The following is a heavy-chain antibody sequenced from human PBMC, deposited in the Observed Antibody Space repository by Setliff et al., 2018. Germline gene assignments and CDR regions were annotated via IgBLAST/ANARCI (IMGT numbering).Heavy chain of an antibody. CDR1: GFTFSSHA. D-gene: IGHD2-21*02. Sequence: PGGSLRLSCAASGFTFSSHAMHWVRQAPGKGLEWVAVISYDGSNKYYADSVKGRFTISRDNSKNTLFLQMNSLRPEDTAVYYCARDPILDYGSGLMVTAIQGHMDVWGKGTTVTVSS. CDR3: ARDPILDYGSGLMVTAIQGHMDV. CDR2: ISYDGSNK. J-gene: IGHJ6*03. V-gene: IGHV3-30*01.